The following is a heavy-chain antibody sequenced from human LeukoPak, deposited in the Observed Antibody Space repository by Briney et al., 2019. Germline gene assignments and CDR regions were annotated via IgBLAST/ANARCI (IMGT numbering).Heavy chain of an antibody. V-gene: IGHV3-11*01. CDR3: ARDRGGRGFTYGQPLDY. Sequence: GGSLRLSCAASGFTFSGYYMSWIRQAPGKGLEWVSYVSGSGSPIYYPDSVKGRFTISRDNAKNSLYLQMKSLRAEDTAVYYCARDRGGRGFTYGQPLDYWGQGTLVTVSS. J-gene: IGHJ4*02. D-gene: IGHD5-18*01. CDR2: VSGSGSPI. CDR1: GFTFSGYY.